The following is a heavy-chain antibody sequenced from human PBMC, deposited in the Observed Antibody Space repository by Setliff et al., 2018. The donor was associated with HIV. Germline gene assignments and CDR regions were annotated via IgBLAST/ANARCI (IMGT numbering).Heavy chain of an antibody. J-gene: IGHJ2*01. CDR1: GDSISSGNYY. V-gene: IGHV4-61*02. Sequence: SETLSLTCTVSGDSISSGNYYWTWIRQPAGKALEWIGRITNTGATEYNPSLKSRVTVSVDTSENQFSLKLTSVTAADTATYFCWRVPPFDLWGRGTLVTVSS. CDR2: ITNTGAT. CDR3: WRVPPFDL.